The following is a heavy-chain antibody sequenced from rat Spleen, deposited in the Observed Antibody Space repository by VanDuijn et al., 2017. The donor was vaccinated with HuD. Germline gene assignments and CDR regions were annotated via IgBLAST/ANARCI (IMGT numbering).Heavy chain of an antibody. D-gene: IGHD1-12*02. V-gene: IGHV5-29*01. CDR2: ISYGDSSGHSST. J-gene: IGHJ2*01. Sequence: AWVRQAPTTGLEWVATISYGDSSGHSSTYYRDSVKGRFTVSRDNAKSTLYLQMDSLRSEDTATYYCARQGYDGSYYYFDYWGQGVMVTVSS. CDR3: ARQGYDGSYYYFDY.